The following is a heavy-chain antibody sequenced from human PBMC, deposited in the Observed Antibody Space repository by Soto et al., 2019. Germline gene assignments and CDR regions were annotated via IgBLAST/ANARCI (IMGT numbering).Heavy chain of an antibody. Sequence: PSETLSLTCTVSVGSVSSESHYWSWILQTPGKGLEWIGYIYYTGSTNYNPSRKGRVTMSVDTSRDQVSLRLRSVTRADTAVYYCARDQYDVRSGSYYYAMEVWGQGTKVTVSS. CDR1: VGSVSSESHY. CDR2: IYYTGST. J-gene: IGHJ6*02. D-gene: IGHD3-3*01. V-gene: IGHV4-61*01. CDR3: ARDQYDVRSGSYYYAMEV.